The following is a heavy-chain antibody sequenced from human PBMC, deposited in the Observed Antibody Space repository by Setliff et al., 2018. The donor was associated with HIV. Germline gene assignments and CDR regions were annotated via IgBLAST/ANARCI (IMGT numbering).Heavy chain of an antibody. V-gene: IGHV4-61*02. J-gene: IGHJ3*01. CDR2: IYTSGST. CDR1: GGSISSGSYY. Sequence: SETLSLTCTVSGGSISSGSYYWSWIRQPAGKGLEWIGRIYTSGSTNYNPSLKSRVTISIDTSKNQFSLKLTSVTAADTAVYYCAREWLQHTGDDAFDVWGQGTMVTVSS. CDR3: AREWLQHTGDDAFDV. D-gene: IGHD5-12*01.